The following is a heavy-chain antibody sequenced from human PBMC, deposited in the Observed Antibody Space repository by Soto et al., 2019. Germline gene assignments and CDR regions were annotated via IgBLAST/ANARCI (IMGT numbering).Heavy chain of an antibody. CDR1: GPSISSSTYY. D-gene: IGHD1-26*01. Sequence: SETLSLTCTVSGPSISSSTYYWGWIRQPPGKGLECIGSVYYSEYTYYNPSLKSRVTISVDTSKNLFSLKLTSVTAADTAMYYCARPQFSGTYHDTFNIWGQGTMVTVSS. J-gene: IGHJ3*02. V-gene: IGHV4-39*02. CDR2: VYYSEYT. CDR3: ARPQFSGTYHDTFNI.